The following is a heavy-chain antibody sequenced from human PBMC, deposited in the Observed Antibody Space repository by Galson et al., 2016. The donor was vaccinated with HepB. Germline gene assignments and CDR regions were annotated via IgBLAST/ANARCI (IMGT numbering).Heavy chain of an antibody. Sequence: SLRLSCAASGFTFSSYALNWVRQAPGKGLEWVSRISDNGDTIYYADPVRGRFTISRDNSKNTLYLQMSSLRAEDTAVYFCAKVSDHYDFLTGYYREVCFDYWGQGTLVTVSS. V-gene: IGHV3-23*01. CDR3: AKVSDHYDFLTGYYREVCFDY. D-gene: IGHD3-9*01. J-gene: IGHJ4*02. CDR2: ISDNGDTI. CDR1: GFTFSSYA.